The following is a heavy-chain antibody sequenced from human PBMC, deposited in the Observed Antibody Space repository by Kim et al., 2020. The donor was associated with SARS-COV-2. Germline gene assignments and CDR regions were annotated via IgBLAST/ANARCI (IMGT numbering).Heavy chain of an antibody. CDR3: ARGYPRGVTVGYYYDY. J-gene: IGHJ4*02. D-gene: IGHD2-21*02. CDR1: GYAFASYG. CDR2: ISGVNGNT. Sequence: ASVKVSCKASGYAFASYGFSWVRQAPGQGLQWIGWISGVNGNTIYAQKFQGRVTMTTETSTRIAYMELTSLTSDDTAVYFCARGYPRGVTVGYYYDYWGQGTLVTVSS. V-gene: IGHV1-18*01.